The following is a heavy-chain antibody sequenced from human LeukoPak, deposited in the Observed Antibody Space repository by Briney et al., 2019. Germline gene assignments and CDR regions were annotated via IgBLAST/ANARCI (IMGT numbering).Heavy chain of an antibody. D-gene: IGHD2-2*01. CDR3: AKGGVVPAAQNWFDP. CDR1: GGTFSSYA. V-gene: IGHV1-69*04. J-gene: IGHJ5*02. Sequence: ASVKVSCKASGGTFSSYAISWVRQAPGQGLEWMGRIIPILGIANYAQKFQGRVTITADKSTSTAYMELSSLRSEDTAVYYCAKGGVVPAAQNWFDPWGQGTLVTVSS. CDR2: IIPILGIA.